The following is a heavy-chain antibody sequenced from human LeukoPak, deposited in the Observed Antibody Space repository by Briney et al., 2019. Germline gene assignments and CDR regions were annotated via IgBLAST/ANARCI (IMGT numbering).Heavy chain of an antibody. CDR1: GYTFTSYY. Sequence: ASVKGSCKGSGYTFTSYYIHWVRQAPGQGLEWMGIVSPSSGSTTYAQKFQGRVTMTRDTSTGTVYMELSGLRSEDTVVYYCARGFGAVADRDLDSWGQGTLVTVSS. D-gene: IGHD6-19*01. CDR2: VSPSSGST. J-gene: IGHJ4*02. V-gene: IGHV1-46*01. CDR3: ARGFGAVADRDLDS.